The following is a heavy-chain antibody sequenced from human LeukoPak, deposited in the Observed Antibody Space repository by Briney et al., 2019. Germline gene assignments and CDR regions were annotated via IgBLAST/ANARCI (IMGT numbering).Heavy chain of an antibody. D-gene: IGHD5-18*01. V-gene: IGHV4-59*01. Sequence: PSETLSLTCTVPGGSISSYYWSWIRQPPGKGLEWIGYIYYSGSTNYNPSLKSRVTISVDTTKNQFSLKLSSVTAAHTAVYDCARVEYSYGYYYYNGMDVWGQGTTVTVSS. CDR2: IYYSGST. CDR1: GGSISSYY. CDR3: ARVEYSYGYYYYNGMDV. J-gene: IGHJ6*02.